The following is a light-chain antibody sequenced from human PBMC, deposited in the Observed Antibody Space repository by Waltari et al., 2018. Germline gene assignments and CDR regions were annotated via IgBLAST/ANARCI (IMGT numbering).Light chain of an antibody. J-gene: IGLJ2*01. CDR1: NSDIGRYTY. Sequence: QSALTQPASVSGSPGQSITISCTGTNSDIGRYTYVAADQHHPGTAPKLILYDVSYRPSGGSDRFSGSRSGNTASLTISGLQAEDEANYYCSSYTRASPLEVFGGGTKVTVL. V-gene: IGLV2-14*03. CDR2: DVS. CDR3: SSYTRASPLEV.